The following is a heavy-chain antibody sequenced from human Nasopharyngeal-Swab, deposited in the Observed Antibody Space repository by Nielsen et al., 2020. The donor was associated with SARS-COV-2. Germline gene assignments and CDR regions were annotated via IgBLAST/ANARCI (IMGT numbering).Heavy chain of an antibody. CDR3: ARGQGPRHYYDSSGYYYDVLGRGYYFDY. Sequence: RQAPGKGLEWIGEINHSGSTNYNPSLKSRATISVDTSKDQFSLKLSSVTAADAAVYYCARGQGPRHYYDSSGYYYDVLGRGYYFDYWGQGTLVTVSS. CDR2: INHSGST. D-gene: IGHD3-22*01. V-gene: IGHV4-34*01. J-gene: IGHJ4*02.